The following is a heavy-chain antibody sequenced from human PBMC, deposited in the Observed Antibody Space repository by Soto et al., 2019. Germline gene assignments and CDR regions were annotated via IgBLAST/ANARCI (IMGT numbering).Heavy chain of an antibody. CDR2: ISAYNGNT. D-gene: IGHD3-3*01. CDR1: GYTFTSYG. Sequence: ASVKVSCKASGYTFTSYGISWVRQAPGQGLEWMGWISAYNGNTNYAQKLQGRVTMTTDTSTSTAYMELRSLRSDDTAVYYCARDSTIFGVDTMRVDYWGQGTLVTVSS. J-gene: IGHJ4*02. CDR3: ARDSTIFGVDTMRVDY. V-gene: IGHV1-18*01.